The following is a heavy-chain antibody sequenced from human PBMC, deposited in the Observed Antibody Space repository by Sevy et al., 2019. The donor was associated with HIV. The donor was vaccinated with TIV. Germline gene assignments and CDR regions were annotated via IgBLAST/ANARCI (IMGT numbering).Heavy chain of an antibody. CDR2: ISGTGNTI. CDR1: GFTFSSHS. Sequence: GGSQRLSCAASGFTFSSHSMNWVRQTPGKGLEWISYISGTGNTIYYADSVKGRFTISRDNAKNSLYLQLKSLRDEDTAIYYCARVPPYYNTNVSDFWGQGSLVTVSS. CDR3: ARVPPYYNTNVSDF. V-gene: IGHV3-48*02. J-gene: IGHJ4*02. D-gene: IGHD2-8*01.